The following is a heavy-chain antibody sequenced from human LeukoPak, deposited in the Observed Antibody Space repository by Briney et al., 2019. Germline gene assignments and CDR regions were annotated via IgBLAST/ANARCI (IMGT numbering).Heavy chain of an antibody. J-gene: IGHJ4*02. CDR2: ISYDGSNK. D-gene: IGHD2-21*02. CDR1: GFTFSSYW. Sequence: GGSLRLSCAGSGFTFSSYWMTWVRQAPGKGLEWVAVISYDGSNKYYAVSVKGRFTISRDNSKNTLYLQMNSLRAEDTAVYYCAKDPKTYYCGGDCYTDYWGQGTLVTVSS. V-gene: IGHV3-30*18. CDR3: AKDPKTYYCGGDCYTDY.